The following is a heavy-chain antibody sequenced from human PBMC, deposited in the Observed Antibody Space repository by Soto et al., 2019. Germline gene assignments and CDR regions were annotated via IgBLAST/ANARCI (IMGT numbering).Heavy chain of an antibody. CDR2: IYYSGST. Sequence: QVQLQESGPGLVKPSQTLSLTCTVSGGTISSGDYYWSWNRQPPGKGLEWIGYIYYSGSTYYNPSLKSRVTISVDTSKNQFSLKLSSVTAADTAVYYCARERPDGARLDPWGQGTLVTVSS. D-gene: IGHD6-6*01. V-gene: IGHV4-30-4*01. J-gene: IGHJ5*02. CDR1: GGTISSGDYY. CDR3: ARERPDGARLDP.